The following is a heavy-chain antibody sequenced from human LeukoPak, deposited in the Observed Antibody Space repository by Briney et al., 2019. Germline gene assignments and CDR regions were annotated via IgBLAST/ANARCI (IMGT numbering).Heavy chain of an antibody. Sequence: SETLSLTCSVSGGSISSGSYYWGRIRQPPGKGLEWIGYIYYSGSTDYNPSLKSRVTISVDTSNNQFSLNLNPMTAADTAVYYCARRTVQVSTIREDNWFDPWGQGTLVTVSS. CDR2: IYYSGST. CDR3: ARRTVQVSTIREDNWFDP. CDR1: GGSISSGSYY. V-gene: IGHV4-61*05. D-gene: IGHD5/OR15-5a*01. J-gene: IGHJ5*02.